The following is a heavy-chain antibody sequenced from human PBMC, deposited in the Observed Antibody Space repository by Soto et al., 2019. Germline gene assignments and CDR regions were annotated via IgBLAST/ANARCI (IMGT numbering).Heavy chain of an antibody. V-gene: IGHV4-39*01. D-gene: IGHD4-17*01. CDR3: ARHFGNYGDWAFDF. J-gene: IGHJ4*02. CDR1: GGSISDSSHY. Sequence: SETLSLTCTVSGGSISDSSHYWAGIRQPPGKGLEWIATINYSGRTYYNPSLRSRVTISVDTSRDQFSLNLNSVTAADTAVYYCARHFGNYGDWAFDFWGQGTLVTVS. CDR2: INYSGRT.